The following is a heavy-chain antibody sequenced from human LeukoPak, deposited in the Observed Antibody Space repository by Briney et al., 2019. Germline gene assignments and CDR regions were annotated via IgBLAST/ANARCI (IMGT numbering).Heavy chain of an antibody. D-gene: IGHD4-17*01. CDR3: ARSYGDGMLYYMDV. Sequence: GGSLRLSCAASGFTVSSNYMSWVRQAPGKGLEWVSVIYSGGSTYYADSVKGRFTISRDNSKNTLYLQMNSLRAEDTAVYYCARSYGDGMLYYMDVWGKGTTVTVSS. CDR1: GFTVSSNY. V-gene: IGHV3-53*01. J-gene: IGHJ6*03. CDR2: IYSGGST.